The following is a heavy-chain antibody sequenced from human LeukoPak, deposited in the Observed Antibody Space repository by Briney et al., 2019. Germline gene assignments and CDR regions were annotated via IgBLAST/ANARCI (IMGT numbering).Heavy chain of an antibody. J-gene: IGHJ5*02. CDR1: GGSVSSGSYY. CDR2: IYYSGST. D-gene: IGHD3-10*01. V-gene: IGHV4-61*01. CDR3: ARDIERITMVRGAITRWFDP. Sequence: SETLSLTCTVSGGSVSSGSYYWSWIRQPPGKGLEWIGYIYYSGSTNYNPSLKSRVTISVDTSKNQFSLKLSSVTAADTAVYYCARDIERITMVRGAITRWFDPWGQGTLVTVSS.